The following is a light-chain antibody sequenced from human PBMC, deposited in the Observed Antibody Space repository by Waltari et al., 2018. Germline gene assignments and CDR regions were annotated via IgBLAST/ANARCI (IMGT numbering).Light chain of an antibody. CDR2: DVT. J-gene: IGLJ2*01. CDR3: SSFTSSTTGI. V-gene: IGLV2-14*03. CDR1: SSDSGGYNY. Sequence: SALTQPDSVSGSPGQSITISCSGISSDSGGYNYVSWYQQHPGEAPKVIIYDVTNRPSGVSNRFSGSKFGSSASLTISGLQPEDEADYYCSSFTSSTTGIFGGGTKLTVL.